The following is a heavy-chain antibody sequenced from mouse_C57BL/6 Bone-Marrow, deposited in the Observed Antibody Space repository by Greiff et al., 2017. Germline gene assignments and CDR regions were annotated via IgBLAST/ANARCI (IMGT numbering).Heavy chain of an antibody. CDR2: ISYDGSN. V-gene: IGHV3-6*01. CDR1: GYSITSGYY. D-gene: IGHD2-1*01. CDR3: EREGIYYGNYYWYFDV. J-gene: IGHJ1*03. Sequence: EVQLQQSGPGLVKPSQSLSLTCSVTGYSITSGYYWNWIRQFPGNKLEWMGYISYDGSNNYNPSLKNRISITRDTSKNPFFLKLNSGTTGDTATYYCEREGIYYGNYYWYFDVWGTGTTVTVSS.